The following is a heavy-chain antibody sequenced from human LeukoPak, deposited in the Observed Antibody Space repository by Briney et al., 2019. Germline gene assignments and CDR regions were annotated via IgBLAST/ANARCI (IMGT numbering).Heavy chain of an antibody. CDR2: INHSGST. Sequence: SETLSLTCAVYGGSFSGYYWSWIRQPPGKGLEWIGEINHSGSTNYNPSLKSRVTISVDTSKNQFSLQLNSVTPEDTAVYYCARDRNSDAFDIWGQGTMVTVSS. D-gene: IGHD1-14*01. CDR3: ARDRNSDAFDI. CDR1: GGSFSGYY. J-gene: IGHJ3*02. V-gene: IGHV4-34*01.